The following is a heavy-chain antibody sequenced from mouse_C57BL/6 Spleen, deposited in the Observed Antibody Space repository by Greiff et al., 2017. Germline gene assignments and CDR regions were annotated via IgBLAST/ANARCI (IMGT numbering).Heavy chain of an antibody. J-gene: IGHJ4*01. CDR2: IYPRSGNT. CDR3: ARREATYYSNYDYAMDY. D-gene: IGHD2-5*01. CDR1: GYTFTSYG. Sequence: QVQLQQSGAELARPGASVKLSCKASGYTFTSYGISWVKQRTGQGLEWIGEIYPRSGNTYYNEKFKGKATLTADKSSSTAYMELRSLTSEDSAVYFCARREATYYSNYDYAMDYWGQGTSVTVSS. V-gene: IGHV1-81*01.